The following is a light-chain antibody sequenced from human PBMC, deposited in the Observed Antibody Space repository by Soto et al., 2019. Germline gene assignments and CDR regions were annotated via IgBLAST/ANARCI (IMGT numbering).Light chain of an antibody. CDR2: DAS. CDR1: QSVSSY. J-gene: IGKJ1*01. CDR3: QQRSNWPPKWT. V-gene: IGKV3-11*01. Sequence: EIVLTQSPATLSLSPGERATLSCGASQSVSSYLAWYQQKPGQAPRLLLYDASTRATGIPARFSGSGSGTDFTLTITSLEPEDFAVYYCQQRSNWPPKWTFGQGTKVDIK.